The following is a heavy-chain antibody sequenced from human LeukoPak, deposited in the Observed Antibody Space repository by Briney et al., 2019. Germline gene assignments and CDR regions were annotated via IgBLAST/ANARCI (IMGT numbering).Heavy chain of an antibody. V-gene: IGHV4-34*01. CDR2: INHSGST. CDR3: ARGGQVVTPNPVDY. Sequence: PSETLSLTCAVYGGSFSGHYWSWIRQPPGKGLEWIGEINHSGSTNYNPSLKSRVTISVDTSKNQFSLKLSSVTAADTAVYYCARGGQVVTPNPVDYWGQGTLVTVSS. CDR1: GGSFSGHY. J-gene: IGHJ4*02. D-gene: IGHD4-23*01.